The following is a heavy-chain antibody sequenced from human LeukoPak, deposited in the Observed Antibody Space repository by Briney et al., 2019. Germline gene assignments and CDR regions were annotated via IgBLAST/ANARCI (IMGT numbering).Heavy chain of an antibody. CDR3: ARDGLYCSSTSCYRWFDP. Sequence: PSETLSLTCAVYGGSFSGYYWSWIRQPPGKGLEWIGYIYYSGSTNYNPSLKSRVTISVDTSKNQFSLKLSSVTAADTAVYYCARDGLYCSSTSCYRWFDPWGQGTLVTVSS. CDR1: GGSFSGYY. CDR2: IYYSGST. V-gene: IGHV4-59*01. J-gene: IGHJ5*02. D-gene: IGHD2-2*01.